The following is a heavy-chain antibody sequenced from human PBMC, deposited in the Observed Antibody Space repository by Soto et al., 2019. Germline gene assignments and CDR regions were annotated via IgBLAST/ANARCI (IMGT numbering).Heavy chain of an antibody. CDR1: GFTVSRSY. J-gene: IGHJ4*02. D-gene: IGHD3-22*01. V-gene: IGHV3-53*01. CDR3: ARDTYYYDSSGQPY. Sequence: EVQLMESGGGLIQPGGSLRVSCAASGFTVSRSYMSWVRQAPGKGLEWVSVIYSGGNTNYADSVKGRFTISRDNSKNTLYLQMNSLRVEDTAVYYCARDTYYYDSSGQPYWGQGTLVTVSS. CDR2: IYSGGNT.